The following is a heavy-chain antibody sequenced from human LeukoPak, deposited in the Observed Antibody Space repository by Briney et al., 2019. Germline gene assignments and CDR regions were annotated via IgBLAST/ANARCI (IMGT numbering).Heavy chain of an antibody. D-gene: IGHD4-17*01. Sequence: GASVKVSFKVSGYTLTELSMHWVRQAPGKGLEWMGGFDPEDGETIYAQKFQGRVTMTEDTSTDTAYMELSSLRSEDTAVYYCATDTRDDYGDSFDYWGQGTLVTVSS. V-gene: IGHV1-24*01. CDR2: FDPEDGET. CDR1: GYTLTELS. J-gene: IGHJ4*02. CDR3: ATDTRDDYGDSFDY.